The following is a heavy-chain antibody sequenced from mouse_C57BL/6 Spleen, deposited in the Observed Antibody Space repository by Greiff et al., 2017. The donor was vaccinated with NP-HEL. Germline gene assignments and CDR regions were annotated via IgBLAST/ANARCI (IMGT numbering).Heavy chain of an antibody. D-gene: IGHD1-1*01. J-gene: IGHJ4*01. V-gene: IGHV5-6*01. CDR1: GFTFSSYG. CDR3: ARLTTVVARMDY. CDR2: ISSGGSYT. Sequence: EVQLVESGGDLVKPGGSLKLSCAASGFTFSSYGMSWVRQTPDKRLEWVATISSGGSYTYYPDSVKGRFTISRDNAKNTLYLQMSSLKSEDTAMYYCARLTTVVARMDYWGQGTSVTVSS.